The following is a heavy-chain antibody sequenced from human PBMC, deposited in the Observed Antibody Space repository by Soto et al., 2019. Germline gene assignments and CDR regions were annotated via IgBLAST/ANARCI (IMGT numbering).Heavy chain of an antibody. CDR1: GFTFSSYG. CDR3: AKDKRVYALYYYYGMDV. Sequence: QVQLVESGGGVVQPGRSLRLSCAASGFTFSSYGMHWARQAPGKGLEWVAVISYDGSNKYYADSVKGRFTISRDNSKNTLYLQMNSLRAEDTAVYYCAKDKRVYALYYYYGMDVWGQGTTVTVSS. CDR2: ISYDGSNK. D-gene: IGHD2-8*01. J-gene: IGHJ6*02. V-gene: IGHV3-30*18.